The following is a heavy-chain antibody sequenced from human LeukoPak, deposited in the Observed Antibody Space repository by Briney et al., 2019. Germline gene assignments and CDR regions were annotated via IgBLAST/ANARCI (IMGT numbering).Heavy chain of an antibody. D-gene: IGHD6-19*01. J-gene: IGHJ6*03. CDR2: IIPIFGTA. CDR1: GGTFSSYA. V-gene: IGHV1-69*06. Sequence: SVKVSCKASGGTFSSYAISWVRQAPGQGLEWMGGIIPIFGTANYAQKFQGRVTITADKSTSTAYMELRSLRSDDTAVYYCARVVSSGWYDYYYMDVWGKGTTVTISS. CDR3: ARVVSSGWYDYYYMDV.